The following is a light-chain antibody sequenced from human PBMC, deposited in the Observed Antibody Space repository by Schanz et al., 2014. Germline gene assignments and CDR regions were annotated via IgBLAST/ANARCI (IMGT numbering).Light chain of an antibody. CDR1: QSVSTY. V-gene: IGKV3-11*01. CDR3: QQRSKGVT. J-gene: IGKJ3*01. CDR2: DAS. Sequence: EIVMTQSPVTLSVSPGERATLSCRASQSVSTYLAWYQQKPGQAPRLLIYDASNRATGIPARFSGSGSGTDFTLTISSLEPEDFAVYYCQQRSKGVTFGPGTKVDIK.